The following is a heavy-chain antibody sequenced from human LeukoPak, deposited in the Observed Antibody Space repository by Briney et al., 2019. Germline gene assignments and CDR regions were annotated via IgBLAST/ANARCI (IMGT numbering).Heavy chain of an antibody. CDR1: GFTFSSYA. CDR2: ISGSGGST. D-gene: IGHD4-11*01. V-gene: IGHV3-23*01. Sequence: GSLRLSCAASGFTFSSYAMSWVRQAPGKGLEWVSAISGSGGSTYYADSVKGRFTISRDNSKNTLYLQMNSLRAEDTAVYYCAKAYSVLSNFDYWGQGTLVTVSS. CDR3: AKAYSVLSNFDY. J-gene: IGHJ4*02.